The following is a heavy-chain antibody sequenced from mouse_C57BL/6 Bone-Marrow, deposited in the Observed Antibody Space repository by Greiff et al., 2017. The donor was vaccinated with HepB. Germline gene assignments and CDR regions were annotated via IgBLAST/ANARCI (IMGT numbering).Heavy chain of an antibody. CDR2: IYPRSGNT. V-gene: IGHV1-81*01. J-gene: IGHJ2*01. CDR3: ASGGWVADD. Sequence: LVESGAELARPGASVKLSCKASGYTFTSYGISWVKQRTGQGLEWIGEIYPRSGNTYYNEKFKGKATLTADKSSSTAYMELRSLTSEDSAVYFCASGGWVADDWGQGTTLTVSS. CDR1: GYTFTSYG. D-gene: IGHD1-1*02.